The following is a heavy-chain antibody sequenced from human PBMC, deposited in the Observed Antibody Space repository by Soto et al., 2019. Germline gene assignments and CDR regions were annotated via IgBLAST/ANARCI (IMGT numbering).Heavy chain of an antibody. Sequence: QVQLQQWGAGLLKPSETLSLTCAVYGESFSGYYWTWIRQPPGKGLEWIGEINHSGSTNYNTSLKSRVSLSVDTSKSQFSLKLSAVTAADTPVYYCASDRRSYSDCCDYWRLGAPVTITS. CDR1: GESFSGYY. D-gene: IGHD1-26*01. V-gene: IGHV4-34*01. J-gene: IGHJ4*02. CDR3: ASDRRSYSDCCDY. CDR2: INHSGST.